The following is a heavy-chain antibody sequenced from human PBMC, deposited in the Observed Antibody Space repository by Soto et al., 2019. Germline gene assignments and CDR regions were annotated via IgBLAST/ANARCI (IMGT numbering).Heavy chain of an antibody. V-gene: IGHV4-39*07. J-gene: IGHJ6*03. Sequence: SETLSLTCTVSGASISSSSFYWSWIRQPPGKGLEWIGEINHSGSTNYNPSLKSRVTISVDTSKNQFSLKLSSVTAADTAVYYCARVLRYCSGGSCYSGGLYYYYYMDVWGKGTTVTVSS. CDR3: ARVLRYCSGGSCYSGGLYYYYYMDV. D-gene: IGHD2-15*01. CDR1: GASISSSSFY. CDR2: INHSGST.